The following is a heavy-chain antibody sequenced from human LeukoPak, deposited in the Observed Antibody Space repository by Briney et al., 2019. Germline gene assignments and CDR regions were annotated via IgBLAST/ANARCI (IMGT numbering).Heavy chain of an antibody. Sequence: SETLSLTCTVSGGSISSGYYWGWIRQPPGKGLEWIGSIYHSGSTYYNPSLKSRVTISVDTSKNQFSLKLSSVTAADTAVYYCARDPGYSSSWNWFDPWGQGTLVTVSS. J-gene: IGHJ5*02. V-gene: IGHV4-38-2*02. CDR2: IYHSGST. CDR3: ARDPGYSSSWNWFDP. D-gene: IGHD6-13*01. CDR1: GGSISSGYY.